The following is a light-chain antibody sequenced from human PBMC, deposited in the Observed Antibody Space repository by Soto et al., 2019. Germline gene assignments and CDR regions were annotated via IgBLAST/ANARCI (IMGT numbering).Light chain of an antibody. CDR1: QSVSSY. Sequence: EIVMTQSPATLSVSPVERATLSCRASQSVSSYLAWYQQKPGQAPRLLIYGASTRATGIPARFSGSGSGTEFTLTISSLQSEDFAVYYCQQYNNWLGTFGQGTKVDIK. V-gene: IGKV3-15*01. J-gene: IGKJ1*01. CDR2: GAS. CDR3: QQYNNWLGT.